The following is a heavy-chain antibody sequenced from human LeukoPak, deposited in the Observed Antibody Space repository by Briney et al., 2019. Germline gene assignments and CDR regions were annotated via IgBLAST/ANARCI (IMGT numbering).Heavy chain of an antibody. D-gene: IGHD3-10*01. V-gene: IGHV3-30*03. Sequence: GGSLRLSCAASGFTFSSYGMHWVRQAPGKGLEWVAVISYDGSNKYYADSVKGRFTISRDNSKNTLYLQMNSLRAEDTAVYYCAIGTYYYGSGSYVWGQGTLVTVSS. CDR2: ISYDGSNK. CDR3: AIGTYYYGSGSYV. CDR1: GFTFSSYG. J-gene: IGHJ4*02.